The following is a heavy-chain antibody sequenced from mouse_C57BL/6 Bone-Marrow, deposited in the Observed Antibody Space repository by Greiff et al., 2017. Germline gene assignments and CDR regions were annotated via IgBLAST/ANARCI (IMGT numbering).Heavy chain of an antibody. CDR1: GFTFSSYG. CDR3: ARHVFYYSNLYAMDY. D-gene: IGHD2-5*01. J-gene: IGHJ4*01. CDR2: ISSGGSYT. Sequence: EVKLMESGGDLVKPGGSLKLSCAASGFTFSSYGTSWVRQTPDKRLEWVATISSGGSYTYYPDSVKGRFTISRDNAKNTRYLQMSSLKSEDTAMYYCARHVFYYSNLYAMDYWGQGTSVTVSS. V-gene: IGHV5-6*01.